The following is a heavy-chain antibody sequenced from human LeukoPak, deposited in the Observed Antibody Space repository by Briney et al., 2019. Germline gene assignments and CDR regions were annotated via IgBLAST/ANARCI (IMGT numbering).Heavy chain of an antibody. Sequence: PGGSLRLSCAASGFAFSTNWMHWVRQAPGKGLVWVSNISVVARTTPYAASVKGRFTISRENAKNTLYLQINSRRGEDTALYYCVRGQATAWGLDYWGQGTLVTVSS. CDR1: GFAFSTNW. CDR2: ISVVARTT. J-gene: IGHJ4*02. V-gene: IGHV3-74*01. D-gene: IGHD6-13*01. CDR3: VRGQATAWGLDY.